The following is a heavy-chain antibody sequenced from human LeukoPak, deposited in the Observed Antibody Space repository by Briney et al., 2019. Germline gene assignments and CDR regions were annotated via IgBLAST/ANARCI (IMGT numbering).Heavy chain of an antibody. Sequence: GGSLRLSCAASGFTFSSYGMHWVRQAPGKGLEWVAVIWYDGSNKYYADSVKGRFTISRDNSKNTLYLQMNSLRAEDTAVYYCARVSRVGATMVRGVLDYWGQGTLVTVSS. CDR3: ARVSRVGATMVRGVLDY. J-gene: IGHJ4*02. V-gene: IGHV3-33*01. CDR2: IWYDGSNK. CDR1: GFTFSSYG. D-gene: IGHD3-10*01.